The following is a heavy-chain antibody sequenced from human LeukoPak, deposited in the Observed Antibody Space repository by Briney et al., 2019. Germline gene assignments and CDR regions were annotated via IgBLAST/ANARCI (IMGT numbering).Heavy chain of an antibody. J-gene: IGHJ4*02. CDR3: ARDLKYFDWFLDY. D-gene: IGHD3-9*01. Sequence: ASVKVSCKASGCTFTSYAMHWVRQAPGQRLEWMGWINAGNGNTKYSQKFQGRVTITRDTSASTAYMELSSLRSEDTAVYYCARDLKYFDWFLDYWGQGTLVTVSS. CDR2: INAGNGNT. V-gene: IGHV1-3*01. CDR1: GCTFTSYA.